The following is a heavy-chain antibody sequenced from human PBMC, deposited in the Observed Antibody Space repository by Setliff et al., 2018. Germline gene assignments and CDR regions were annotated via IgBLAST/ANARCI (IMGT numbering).Heavy chain of an antibody. CDR2: IWNDGSNK. V-gene: IGHV3-33*01. D-gene: IGHD2-21*02. CDR1: GFTFSGYG. Sequence: LRLSCAASGFTFSGYGIHWVRQAPGKGLEWVALIWNDGSNKFYGDSVRGRFTISRDNSKSTLYLQMDSLRAEDAAIYYCARNWVTAQHYYYGMDVWGQGTTVTVSS. J-gene: IGHJ6*02. CDR3: ARNWVTAQHYYYGMDV.